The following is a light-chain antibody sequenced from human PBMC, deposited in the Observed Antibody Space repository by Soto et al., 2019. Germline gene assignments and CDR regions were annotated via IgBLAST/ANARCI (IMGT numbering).Light chain of an antibody. CDR3: QHRRNWPLT. Sequence: EIVLTQSPATLSLSPGERATLSCRASQSVSSYLAWYQQKPGQAPRLLIYDASNRATGIPARFSGSGSVTDFTLTISSLEAEDFAVYYCQHRRNWPLTVGGGTKVEI. J-gene: IGKJ4*01. CDR2: DAS. CDR1: QSVSSY. V-gene: IGKV3-11*01.